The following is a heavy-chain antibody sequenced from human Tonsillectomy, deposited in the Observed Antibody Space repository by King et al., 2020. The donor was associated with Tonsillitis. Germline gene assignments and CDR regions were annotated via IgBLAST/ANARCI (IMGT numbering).Heavy chain of an antibody. J-gene: IGHJ5*02. CDR3: ARGRCVVVPAAIVRARNWGDP. CDR1: GGSFSGYY. D-gene: IGHD2-2*01. V-gene: IGHV4-34*01. CDR2: INHSGST. Sequence: VPLPQWGAGLLPPSETLSLTCAVYGGSFSGYYWSWIRQPPGKGLEWIGEINHSGSTNYNPSLKSRVTISVDTSKNQFSLKLSSVTAADTAVYYCARGRCVVVPAAIVRARNWGDPWGQGTLGTVAA.